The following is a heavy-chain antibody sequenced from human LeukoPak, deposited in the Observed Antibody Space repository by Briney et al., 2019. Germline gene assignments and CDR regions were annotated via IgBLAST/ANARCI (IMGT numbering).Heavy chain of an antibody. CDR1: GFTFSSYS. Sequence: GGSLRLSCAASGFTFSSYSMNWVRQAPGKGLEWISYIHTSGTTFYADSVKGRFTTSRDNGKNSLFLQMTSLRAEDTALYYCARETLDCGGDCLDFWGQGTRVTVSS. D-gene: IGHD2-21*01. CDR2: IHTSGTT. J-gene: IGHJ4*02. V-gene: IGHV3-48*04. CDR3: ARETLDCGGDCLDF.